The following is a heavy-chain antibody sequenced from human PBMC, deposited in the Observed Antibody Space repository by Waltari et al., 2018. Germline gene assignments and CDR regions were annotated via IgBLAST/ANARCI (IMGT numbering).Heavy chain of an antibody. CDR2: INANTGDS. Sequence: QVQLVQSGAEVKEPGASVKVSCTTSGSTFTAYYLHWVRQAPGQGLEWMAWINANTGDSKSAQTFQGRVTVTRDTSITTAYLELSGLRSDDTALYYCARETLPGNKIIDYWGQGTLVTVSS. CDR1: GSTFTAYY. J-gene: IGHJ4*02. V-gene: IGHV1-2*02. CDR3: ARETLPGNKIIDY. D-gene: IGHD1-1*01.